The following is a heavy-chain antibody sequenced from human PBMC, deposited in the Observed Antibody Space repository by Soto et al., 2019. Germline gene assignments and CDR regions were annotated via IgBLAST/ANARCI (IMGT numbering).Heavy chain of an antibody. J-gene: IGHJ4*02. D-gene: IGHD5-18*01. CDR3: ARGGYSYGTFHYFDY. Sequence: GGSLRLSCAASGFTFSSYGMHWVRQAPGKGLEWVAVIWYDGSNKYYADSVKGRFTISRDNSKNTLYLQMNSLRAEDTAVYYCARGGYSYGTFHYFDYWGQGTLVTVSS. CDR1: GFTFSSYG. V-gene: IGHV3-33*01. CDR2: IWYDGSNK.